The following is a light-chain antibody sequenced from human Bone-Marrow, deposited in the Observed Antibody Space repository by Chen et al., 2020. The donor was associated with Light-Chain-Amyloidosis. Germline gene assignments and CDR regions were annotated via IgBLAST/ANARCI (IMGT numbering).Light chain of an antibody. V-gene: IGKV3-20*01. J-gene: IGKJ4*01. CDR3: QQYGTSPLT. Sequence: EIVLTQSPGTLSLSPGERANISCRASQTISSNYLTWYQQKFGQAPRLLIYGSSIRATGIPDSLTGSGSGTDFTLTINRLETEDVAMYYCQQYGTSPLTFGGGTKVEIK. CDR1: QTISSNY. CDR2: GSS.